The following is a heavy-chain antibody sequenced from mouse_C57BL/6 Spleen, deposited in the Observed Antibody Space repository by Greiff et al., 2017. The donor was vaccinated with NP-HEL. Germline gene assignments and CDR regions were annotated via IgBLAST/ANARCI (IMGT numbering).Heavy chain of an antibody. Sequence: EVQLQQSGPELVKPGASVKLPCKASGYTFTDYNMDWVKQSHGQSLEWIGDINPNNGGTNYNQKFKGKATLTVDKSSSTAYMELRSLTSEDTAVXFCASAPITTVVAPHWYFDVWGTGTTVTVSS. CDR1: GYTFTDYN. V-gene: IGHV1-18*01. D-gene: IGHD1-1*01. J-gene: IGHJ1*03. CDR3: ASAPITTVVAPHWYFDV. CDR2: INPNNGGT.